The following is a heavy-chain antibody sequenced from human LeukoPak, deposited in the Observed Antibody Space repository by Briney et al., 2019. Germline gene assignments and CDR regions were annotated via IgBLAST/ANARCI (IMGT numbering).Heavy chain of an antibody. Sequence: PSETLSLTCTVSGGSISSYYWSWIRQPPGKGLEWIGYIYTSGSTNYNPSLKSRVTISVDTSKNQFSLKLSSVTAADTPVCYCGRREEGYCSSTRCSYYFDYWGQGTLVSVSS. V-gene: IGHV4-4*09. CDR2: IYTSGST. CDR3: GRREEGYCSSTRCSYYFDY. CDR1: GGSISSYY. D-gene: IGHD2-2*01. J-gene: IGHJ4*02.